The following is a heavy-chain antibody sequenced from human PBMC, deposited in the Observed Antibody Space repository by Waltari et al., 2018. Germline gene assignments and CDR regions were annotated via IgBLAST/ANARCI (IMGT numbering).Heavy chain of an antibody. V-gene: IGHV3-66*02. D-gene: IGHD5-18*01. CDR1: GFTVSTTH. Sequence: DVKLVESGGGLVHPGGSLRLSCAASGFTVSTTHMGWVRQAPGKGLEWVSIIYPAGSTYNADSVVDRFTISRDISQNTLHLQMNNLRLEDTAIYYCARARDEDTAMVFFDHWGQGTLVSVSS. CDR2: IYPAGST. J-gene: IGHJ4*02. CDR3: ARARDEDTAMVFFDH.